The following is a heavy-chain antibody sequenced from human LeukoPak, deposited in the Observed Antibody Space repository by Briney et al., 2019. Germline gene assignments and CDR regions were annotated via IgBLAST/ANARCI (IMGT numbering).Heavy chain of an antibody. J-gene: IGHJ4*02. Sequence: GGSLRLSCAASGFTFSIYAMSWVRQAPGKGLEWVSVIYSGGSTYYADSVKGRFTISRDNSKNTLYLQMSSLRVEDTAVYYCARGPETAMVPRYWGQGTLVTVSS. CDR1: GFTFSIYA. CDR2: IYSGGST. V-gene: IGHV3-53*01. CDR3: ARGPETAMVPRY. D-gene: IGHD5-18*01.